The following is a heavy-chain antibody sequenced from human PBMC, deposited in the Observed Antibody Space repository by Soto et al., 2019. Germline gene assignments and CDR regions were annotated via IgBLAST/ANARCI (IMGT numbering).Heavy chain of an antibody. CDR1: GFTFSSYA. Sequence: EVQLLESGGGLVQPGGSLRLSCAASGFTFSSYAMSWVRQAPGKGLEWVSAISGSGGSTYYADSVKGRFTISRDSSKNTLDLQMNSLRAEDTAVYYCAMAGGIATAGAFNYWGQETLVTVSS. CDR2: ISGSGGST. D-gene: IGHD6-13*01. CDR3: AMAGGIATAGAFNY. J-gene: IGHJ4*02. V-gene: IGHV3-23*01.